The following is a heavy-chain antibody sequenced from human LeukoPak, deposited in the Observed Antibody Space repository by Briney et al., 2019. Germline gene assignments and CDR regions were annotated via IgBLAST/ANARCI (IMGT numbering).Heavy chain of an antibody. CDR1: GGSISSSNW. D-gene: IGHD4-17*01. CDR3: ARCKRSRYGAHDY. V-gene: IGHV4-4*02. CDR2: IYHSGST. J-gene: IGHJ4*02. Sequence: SETLSLTCAVSGGSISSSNWWSWVRQPPGKGLEWIGEIYHSGSTNYNPSLKSRVTISVDTSKNQFSLKLSSVTAADTAVYYCARCKRSRYGAHDYWGQGTLVTVSS.